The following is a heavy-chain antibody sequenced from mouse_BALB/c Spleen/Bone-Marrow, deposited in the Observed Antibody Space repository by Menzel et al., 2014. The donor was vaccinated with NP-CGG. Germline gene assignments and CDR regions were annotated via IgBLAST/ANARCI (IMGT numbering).Heavy chain of an antibody. CDR3: ARGVYGNVKYAIDC. CDR2: ISGGSSTI. CDR1: GFTFNSFG. D-gene: IGHD1-2*01. Sequence: EVNVVESGGGLVQPGGPRKLSCAASGFTFNSFGMHWVRQAPEKGLEWVAYISGGSSTIYYADTVKGRFTISRDNPKNSVFLQMTSLRSEDTAMYYCARGVYGNVKYAIDCWGQGTSVTVSS. V-gene: IGHV5-17*02. J-gene: IGHJ4*01.